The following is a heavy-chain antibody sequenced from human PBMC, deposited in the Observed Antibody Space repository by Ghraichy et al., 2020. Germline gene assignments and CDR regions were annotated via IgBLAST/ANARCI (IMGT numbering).Heavy chain of an antibody. D-gene: IGHD3-22*01. CDR2: FRNKANSYTT. J-gene: IGHJ3*02. Sequence: LTCAGSGFTFSDYYIDWVRQAPGKGLEWLGRFRNKANSYTTEYAASFKGRLTISRDDSKSSVYLQMYSLKIEDTAVYFCTRVGYYDSSGYSRDAFDIWGQGTMVSVSS. CDR1: GFTFSDYY. CDR3: TRVGYYDSSGYSRDAFDI. V-gene: IGHV3-72*01.